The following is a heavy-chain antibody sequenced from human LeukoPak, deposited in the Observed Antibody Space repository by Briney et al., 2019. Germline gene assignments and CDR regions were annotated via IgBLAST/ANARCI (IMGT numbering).Heavy chain of an antibody. V-gene: IGHV3-48*01. J-gene: IGHJ4*02. CDR3: ARVRDYGDYPPDY. CDR1: GFTFSSYW. CDR2: IGGSGTTI. D-gene: IGHD4-17*01. Sequence: GGSLRLSCAASGFTFSSYWMHWVRQAPGKGLEWVSYIGGSGTTIYYADSVKGRFTISRDNAKNSLYLQMSSLRAEDTAVYYCARVRDYGDYPPDYWGLGTLVTVSS.